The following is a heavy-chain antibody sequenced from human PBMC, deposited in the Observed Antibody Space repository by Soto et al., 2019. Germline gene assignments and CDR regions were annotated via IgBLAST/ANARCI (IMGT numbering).Heavy chain of an antibody. D-gene: IGHD6-19*01. Sequence: PGGSLRLSCAASGFTFSSYAMSWVRQAPGKGLEWVSAISGSGGSTYYADSVKGRFTISRDNSKNTLYLQMNSLRAEDTAVYYCASRSRSGWKTDHLKDYWGQGTLVTVSS. CDR3: ASRSRSGWKTDHLKDY. J-gene: IGHJ4*02. CDR2: ISGSGGST. CDR1: GFTFSSYA. V-gene: IGHV3-23*01.